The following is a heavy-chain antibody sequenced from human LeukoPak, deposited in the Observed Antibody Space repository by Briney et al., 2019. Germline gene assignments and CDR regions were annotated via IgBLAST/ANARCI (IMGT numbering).Heavy chain of an antibody. CDR1: GFTFSTYA. D-gene: IGHD5-24*01. CDR2: MVGSGDT. V-gene: IGHV3-23*01. CDR3: AKDLHYNDGRWEFDP. J-gene: IGHJ5*02. Sequence: GGSLRLSCAASGFTFSTYAMTWVRQAPGKGLEWVSGMVGSGDTYYTDSVKGRFTISRDSSKNTVYLQMNSLRVEDTAIYYCAKDLHYNDGRWEFDPWAREPWSPSPQ.